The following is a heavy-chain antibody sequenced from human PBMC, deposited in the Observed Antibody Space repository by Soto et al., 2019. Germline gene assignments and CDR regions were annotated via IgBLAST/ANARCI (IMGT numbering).Heavy chain of an antibody. CDR2: ITDSGDDT. CDR3: AKLGSSSWSPHYYFDY. V-gene: IGHV3-23*01. Sequence: EVQLLESGGGLVQPGGSLRLSCAASGFTFNNYAMGWVRQAPGRGREWVSAITDSGDDTYYIDSGKGRFTISRDNSKSTLYLQMNSLRAEDTAIYYCAKLGSSSWSPHYYFDYWGQGTLVTVSS. CDR1: GFTFNNYA. J-gene: IGHJ4*02. D-gene: IGHD2-2*01.